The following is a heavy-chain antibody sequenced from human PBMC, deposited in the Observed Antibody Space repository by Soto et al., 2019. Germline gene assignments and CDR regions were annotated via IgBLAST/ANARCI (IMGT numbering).Heavy chain of an antibody. CDR2: ISAYNGNT. Sequence: QVQLLQSGAEVKKLGASVKVSCKASGYTFTNYGITWVRQAPGQGREWMGWISAYNGNTHYTQRLQGRVTMTTDTSTSTAYMELRGLRSDDTAVYYCARVPQLVGYFYYYMDVWGKGTTVTVSS. CDR3: ARVPQLVGYFYYYMDV. V-gene: IGHV1-18*01. CDR1: GYTFTNYG. J-gene: IGHJ6*03. D-gene: IGHD6-6*01.